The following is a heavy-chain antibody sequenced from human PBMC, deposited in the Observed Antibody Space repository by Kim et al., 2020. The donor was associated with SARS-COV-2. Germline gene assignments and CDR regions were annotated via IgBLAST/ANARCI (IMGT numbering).Heavy chain of an antibody. V-gene: IGHV4-59*13. CDR1: GGSISSYY. D-gene: IGHD1-26*01. Sequence: SETLSLTCTVSGGSISSYYWSWIRQPPGKGLEWIGYIYYSGSTNYNPSLKSRVTISVDTSKNQFSLKLSSVTAADTAVYYCARGGHHAIVGDAFDIWGQGTMVTVSS. CDR3: ARGGHHAIVGDAFDI. J-gene: IGHJ3*02. CDR2: IYYSGST.